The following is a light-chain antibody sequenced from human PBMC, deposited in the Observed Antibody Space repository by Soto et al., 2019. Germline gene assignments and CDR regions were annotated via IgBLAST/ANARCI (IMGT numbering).Light chain of an antibody. J-gene: IGKJ5*01. Sequence: EIVLTQSPGTLSLSPGETATLSCRASQSVSSNNLAWYHQKPGQTPRLLIYGASSRATGIPDRFSGSGSGTDFTLTISRLEPEDFAVYYCQQYDNSITFGPGTRRDIE. CDR2: GAS. V-gene: IGKV3-20*01. CDR1: QSVSSNN. CDR3: QQYDNSIT.